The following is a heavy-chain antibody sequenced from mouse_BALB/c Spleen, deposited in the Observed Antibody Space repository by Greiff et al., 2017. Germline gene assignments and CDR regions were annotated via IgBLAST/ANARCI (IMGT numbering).Heavy chain of an antibody. CDR3: ARHTPYRYDEDWYFDV. D-gene: IGHD2-14*01. J-gene: IGHJ1*01. CDR1: GFTFSSYG. V-gene: IGHV5-6*02. Sequence: DVKLVESGGDLVKPGGSLKLSCAASGFTFSSYGMSWVRQTPDKRLEWVATISSGGSYTYYPDSVKGRFTISRDNAKNTLYLQMSSLKSEDTAMYYCARHTPYRYDEDWYFDVWGAGTTVTVSS. CDR2: ISSGGSYT.